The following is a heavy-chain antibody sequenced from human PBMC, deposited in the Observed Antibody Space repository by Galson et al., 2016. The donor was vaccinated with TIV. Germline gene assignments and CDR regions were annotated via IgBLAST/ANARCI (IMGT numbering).Heavy chain of an antibody. Sequence: SLRLSCAASGFRFNSFGTYGMNWVRQAPGKGLEWVSGISASGDDTYYADSVRGRFTVSRDNSENTLYLQMDSLRAEDTAVYYCARPGYSGYANDDAMDVWGQGTTVTVSS. D-gene: IGHD5-12*01. CDR1: GFRFNSFGTYG. CDR2: ISASGDDT. V-gene: IGHV3-23*01. J-gene: IGHJ6*02. CDR3: ARPGYSGYANDDAMDV.